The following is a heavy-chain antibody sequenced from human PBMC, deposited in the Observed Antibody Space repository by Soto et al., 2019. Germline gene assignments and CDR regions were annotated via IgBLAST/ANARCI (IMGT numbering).Heavy chain of an antibody. CDR2: INDSGSS. D-gene: IGHD3-16*01. V-gene: IGHV4-34*01. Sequence: SKPLSLTCAGNSADISGYYRNPIRQPQGKGLEWIGEINDSGSSNYNPSLKSRVTISVDTSKNQFSLKLSSVTAADTAVYYCSRRVHAPPGTYTLAYWGQGTRVT. J-gene: IGHJ4*02. CDR1: SADISGYY. CDR3: SRRVHAPPGTYTLAY.